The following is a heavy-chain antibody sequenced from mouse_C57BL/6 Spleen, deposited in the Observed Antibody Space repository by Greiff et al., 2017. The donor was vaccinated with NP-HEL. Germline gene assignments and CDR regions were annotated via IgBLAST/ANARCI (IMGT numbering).Heavy chain of an antibody. J-gene: IGHJ2*01. Sequence: QVQLKQSGAELVRPGASVTLSCKASGYTFTDYEMHWVKQTPVHGLEWIGAIDPETGGTAYNQKFKGKAILTADKSSSTAYMELRSLTSEDSAVYYCTRLRVTTSYYFDYWGQGTTLTVSS. V-gene: IGHV1-15*01. CDR1: GYTFTDYE. D-gene: IGHD2-2*01. CDR3: TRLRVTTSYYFDY. CDR2: IDPETGGT.